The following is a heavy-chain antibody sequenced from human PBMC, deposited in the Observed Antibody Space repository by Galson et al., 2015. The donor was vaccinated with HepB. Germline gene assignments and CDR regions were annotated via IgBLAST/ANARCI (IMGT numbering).Heavy chain of an antibody. Sequence: SCKASGYTFSDYSITWVRQAPGRGLEWVGWISLHNRYTNYAQNFQGRVTMTTDTSTNTAYMELRSLRSDDTAIYHCARGAVVVAVGATENNWFDPWGRGTLVTVSS. J-gene: IGHJ5*02. CDR3: ARGAVVVAVGATENNWFDP. CDR2: ISLHNRYT. D-gene: IGHD2-15*01. CDR1: GYTFSDYS. V-gene: IGHV1-18*01.